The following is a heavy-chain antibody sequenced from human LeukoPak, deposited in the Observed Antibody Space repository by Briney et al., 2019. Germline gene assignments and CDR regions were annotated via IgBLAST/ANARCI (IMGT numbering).Heavy chain of an antibody. D-gene: IGHD3-3*01. Sequence: AASVKVSCKASGGTFSSYAISWVRQAPGQGLEWMGGIIPIFGTANYAQKFQGRVTITADESTSTAYMELSSLRSEDTAVYYCARDNDAYDFWSGYFNYYGMDVWGQGTTVTVSS. CDR1: GGTFSSYA. CDR2: IIPIFGTA. CDR3: ARDNDAYDFWSGYFNYYGMDV. J-gene: IGHJ6*02. V-gene: IGHV1-69*13.